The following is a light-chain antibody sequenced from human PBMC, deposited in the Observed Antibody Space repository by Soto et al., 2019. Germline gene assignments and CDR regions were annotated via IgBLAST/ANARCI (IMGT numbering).Light chain of an antibody. Sequence: QSALTQPASVSGSPGQSITISCTGTSSEVGSYNLVSWYQQHPGKAPKLMIYEGSKRPSGVSIRFSGSKSGNTASLTISGLQAEDEADYYCCSYAGSSTFGVFGGGTKVTVL. CDR3: CSYAGSSTFGV. CDR1: SSEVGSYNL. CDR2: EGS. V-gene: IGLV2-23*03. J-gene: IGLJ3*02.